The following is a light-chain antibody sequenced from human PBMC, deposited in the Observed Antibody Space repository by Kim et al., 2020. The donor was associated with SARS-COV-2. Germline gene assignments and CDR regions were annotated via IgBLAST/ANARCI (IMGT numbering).Light chain of an antibody. V-gene: IGLV3-1*01. J-gene: IGLJ1*01. CDR1: NVWYKY. Sequence: SPRPTSRITCSRYNVWYKYVSWYAQKPGRAPVVVIYQDNRRPSGIPERCSGSKSGNTATLTVSWTQAMYEANYYCQACDSSTHNYFFGAGAKGTVL. CDR2: QDN. CDR3: QACDSSTHNYF.